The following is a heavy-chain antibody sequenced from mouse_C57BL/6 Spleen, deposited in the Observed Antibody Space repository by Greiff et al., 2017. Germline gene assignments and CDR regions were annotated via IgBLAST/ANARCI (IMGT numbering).Heavy chain of an antibody. D-gene: IGHD1-1*01. J-gene: IGHJ2*01. V-gene: IGHV5-9*01. Sequence: EVKLVESGGGLVKPGGSLKLSCAASGFTFSSYTMSWVRQTPGKRLEWVATISGGGGNTYYPDSVKGRFTITRDNAKNTLYLHMSGLRSEDTALYYCARHDTTVVSTRYYFDYWGQGTTLTVSS. CDR3: ARHDTTVVSTRYYFDY. CDR2: ISGGGGNT. CDR1: GFTFSSYT.